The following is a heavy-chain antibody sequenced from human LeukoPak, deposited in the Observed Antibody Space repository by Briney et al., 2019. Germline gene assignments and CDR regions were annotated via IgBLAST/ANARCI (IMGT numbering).Heavy chain of an antibody. Sequence: GGSLRLSCTTSGFTFGDYAMSWVRQAPGKGLEWVGFIRSKVYGGTPEYAASVKGRFAISRDDSKSIAYLQMNSLKTEDTAVYYCTRVDCSSTSCYISHADYWGRGTLVTVSS. V-gene: IGHV3-49*04. CDR1: GFTFGDYA. CDR2: IRSKVYGGTP. D-gene: IGHD2-2*02. CDR3: TRVDCSSTSCYISHADY. J-gene: IGHJ4*02.